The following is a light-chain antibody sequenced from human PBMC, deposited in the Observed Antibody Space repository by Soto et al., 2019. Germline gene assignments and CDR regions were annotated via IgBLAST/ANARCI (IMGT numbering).Light chain of an antibody. CDR3: QQYGSSTWT. CDR1: QTVISN. J-gene: IGKJ1*01. V-gene: IGKV3-20*01. Sequence: EIVMTQSPATLSVSPGERVTLSCRASQTVISNLAWYQQKPGQAPRLLIYGASSRATGIPDRFSGSGSGTDFTLTISRLEPEDFAVYYCQQYGSSTWTFGRGTKVDI. CDR2: GAS.